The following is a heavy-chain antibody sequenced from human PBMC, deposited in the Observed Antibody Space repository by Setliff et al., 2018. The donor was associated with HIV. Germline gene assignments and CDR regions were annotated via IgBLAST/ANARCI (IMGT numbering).Heavy chain of an antibody. CDR1: GYTFTAYY. CDR3: ASKLHCTNGVCLDAFDI. J-gene: IGHJ3*02. D-gene: IGHD2-8*01. CDR2: INPNSGGT. Sequence: ASVKVSCKASGYTFTAYYMHWVRQAPGQGLEWMGRINPNSGGTNYAEKFQGRVTMTRDTSTSTAFMDLSRLRSDDTAVYYCASKLHCTNGVCLDAFDIWGQGTMVTVSS. V-gene: IGHV1-2*06.